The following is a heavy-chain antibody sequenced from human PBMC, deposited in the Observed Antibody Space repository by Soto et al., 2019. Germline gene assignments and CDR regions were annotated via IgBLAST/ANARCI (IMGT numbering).Heavy chain of an antibody. V-gene: IGHV1-69*13. CDR1: GGTFSSYA. CDR3: ARDMYYYGSGSYWGYYYYYGMDV. D-gene: IGHD3-10*01. J-gene: IGHJ6*02. Sequence: ASVKVSCKASGGTFSSYAISWVRQAPGQGLEWMGGIIPIFGTANYAQKFQGRVTITADESTSTAYMELSSLRSEGTAVYYCARDMYYYGSGSYWGYYYYYGMDVWGQGTTVTVSS. CDR2: IIPIFGTA.